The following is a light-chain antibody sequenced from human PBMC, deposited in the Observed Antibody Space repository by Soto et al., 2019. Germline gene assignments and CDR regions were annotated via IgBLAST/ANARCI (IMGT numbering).Light chain of an antibody. Sequence: DIQMTQSPSSLSASVGDRGTITCQARQYLRNYLKWYQKKPVKAPDLLIYAASTLEPGVPSRFSASGSGTDFTFTINSLPPEDIATYYCQQDHNFPRTVGQGNKVESK. CDR1: QYLRNY. J-gene: IGKJ1*01. CDR2: AAS. V-gene: IGKV1-33*01. CDR3: QQDHNFPRT.